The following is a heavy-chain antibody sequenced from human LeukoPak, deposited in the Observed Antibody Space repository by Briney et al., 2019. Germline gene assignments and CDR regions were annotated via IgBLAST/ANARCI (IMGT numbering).Heavy chain of an antibody. V-gene: IGHV3-7*01. CDR1: GFTFSSYW. Sequence: GGSLRLSCAASGFTFSSYWMSWVRQAPGKGLEWVANIKQDGSEKYYVDSVKGRFTISRDNSKDTLSLQMNSLRVEDTAVYYCSSVVGASGPYYFDYWGQGILVTVSS. CDR2: IKQDGSEK. J-gene: IGHJ4*02. CDR3: SSVVGASGPYYFDY. D-gene: IGHD3-10*01.